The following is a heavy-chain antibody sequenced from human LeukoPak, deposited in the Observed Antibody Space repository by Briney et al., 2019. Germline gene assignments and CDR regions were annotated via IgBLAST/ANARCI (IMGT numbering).Heavy chain of an antibody. Sequence: GGSLRLSCAASGFTFDRFPMSWVRQAPGKGLEWVSAISGGGGSTYYADSVKGRFTISRDNSKTTLYLQMNSLRPEDTAIYYCAKDQLGYSSGWYSDYWGQGTLVTVSS. CDR3: AKDQLGYSSGWYSDY. CDR1: GFTFDRFP. D-gene: IGHD6-19*01. V-gene: IGHV3-23*01. J-gene: IGHJ4*02. CDR2: ISGGGGST.